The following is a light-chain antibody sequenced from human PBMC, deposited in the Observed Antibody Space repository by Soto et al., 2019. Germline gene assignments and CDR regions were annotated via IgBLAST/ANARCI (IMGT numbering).Light chain of an antibody. V-gene: IGKV1-39*01. CDR2: AAS. Sequence: DIQMTQSPSSQSASVGDRVTITCRASQSINSYLNWYQQKPGKAPKLLIYAASSLQSGVTSRFSGSGSETDFTLTISSLQPDDFATYYWKQSFSTPRTFGQGTRVEI. CDR3: KQSFSTPRT. CDR1: QSINSY. J-gene: IGKJ1*01.